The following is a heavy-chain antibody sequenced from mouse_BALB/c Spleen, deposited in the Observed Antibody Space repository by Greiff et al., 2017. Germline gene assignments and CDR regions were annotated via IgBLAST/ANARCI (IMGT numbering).Heavy chain of an antibody. D-gene: IGHD5-1*01. J-gene: IGHJ4*01. CDR1: GFTFSSYA. CDR3: ARDLHYAMDY. Sequence: EVMLVESGGGLVKPGGSLKLSCAASGFTFSSYAMSWVRQTPEKRLEWVASISSGGSTYYPDSVKGRFTISRDNARNILYLQMSSLRSEDTAMYYCARDLHYAMDYWGQGTSVTVSS. V-gene: IGHV5-6-5*01. CDR2: ISSGGST.